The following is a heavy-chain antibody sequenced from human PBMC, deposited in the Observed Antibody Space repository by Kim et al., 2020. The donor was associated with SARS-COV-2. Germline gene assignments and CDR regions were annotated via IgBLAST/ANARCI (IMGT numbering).Heavy chain of an antibody. J-gene: IGHJ4*02. CDR3: ARGHYYFDY. V-gene: IGHV4-59*01. Sequence: SETLSLTCTVSGGSISSYYWSWIRQPPGKGLEWIGYIYYSGSTNYNPSLKSRVTISVDTSKNQFSLKLSSVTAADTAVYYCARGHYYFDYWGQGTLVTVSS. CDR2: IYYSGST. CDR1: GGSISSYY.